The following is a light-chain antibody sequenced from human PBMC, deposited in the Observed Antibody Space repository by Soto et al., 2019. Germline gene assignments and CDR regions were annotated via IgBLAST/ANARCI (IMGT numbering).Light chain of an antibody. J-gene: IGKJ1*01. CDR1: QNLNSW. CDR3: QQYSSYSSGT. V-gene: IGKV1-5*03. Sequence: DIQMTQSPSTLSASVGDRVTITCRASQNLNSWLAWYQQKPGKAPKLLIYKASSLESGGPSRFSGSGSGTGFTLTINSLQPDDFAIYYCQQYSSYSSGTFGQGTKVEIK. CDR2: KAS.